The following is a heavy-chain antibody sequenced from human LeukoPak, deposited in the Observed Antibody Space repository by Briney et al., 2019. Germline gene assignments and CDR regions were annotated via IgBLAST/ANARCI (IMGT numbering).Heavy chain of an antibody. CDR3: ARVLSSSSKVFDC. Sequence: PSETLSLTCNVSGGSISSYYWSWIRQPPGKGLEWIGDIYYSGNTYYNTSLKSRVTMSVDRPKNQFSLKVTSVTTADTAVYYCARVLSSSSKVFDCWGQGTLVTVSS. V-gene: IGHV4-59*01. CDR2: IYYSGNT. D-gene: IGHD6-6*01. J-gene: IGHJ4*02. CDR1: GGSISSYY.